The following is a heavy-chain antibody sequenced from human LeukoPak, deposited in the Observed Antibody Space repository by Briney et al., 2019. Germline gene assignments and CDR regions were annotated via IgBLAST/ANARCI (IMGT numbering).Heavy chain of an antibody. V-gene: IGHV7-4-1*01. J-gene: IGHJ6*04. D-gene: IGHD4-17*01. CDR2: INTNTGNP. Sequence: ASVKVSCKASGYTFTSYAMNWVRQAPGQGLEWMGWINTNTGNPTYAQGFTGRFVFSWDTSVSTAYLQICSLKAEDTAVYYCARQGTLYGDYYYYGMDVWGKGTTVTVSS. CDR3: ARQGTLYGDYYYYGMDV. CDR1: GYTFTSYA.